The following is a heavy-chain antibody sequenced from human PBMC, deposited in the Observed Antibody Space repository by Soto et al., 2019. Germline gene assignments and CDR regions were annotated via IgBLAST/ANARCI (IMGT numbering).Heavy chain of an antibody. J-gene: IGHJ4*02. V-gene: IGHV1-69*01. D-gene: IGHD3-10*01. Sequence: QVQLVQSGAEVKKPGSSVKVSCKASGGTFSSYAISWVRQAPGQGLEWGGGLIPTIGTANYAQKFQGRATITADESTSTAYMELSSLRSEDTAVYYCASSRARASGTGVPVGRWGQGPLVNVSS. CDR1: GGTFSSYA. CDR3: ASSRARASGTGVPVGR. CDR2: LIPTIGTA.